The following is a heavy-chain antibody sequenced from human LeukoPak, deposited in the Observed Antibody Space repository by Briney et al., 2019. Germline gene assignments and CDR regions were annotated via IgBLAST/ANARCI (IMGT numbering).Heavy chain of an antibody. Sequence: GGSLRLSCAASGFTFSSYGMNWVRQAPGKGLEWVSYISSDSSPIYYADSVKGRFTISRVNAKNSLYLQMNSLRAEDTAVYYCARVASSNTKYNGFDIWGQGTMVTVSS. CDR1: GFTFSSYG. V-gene: IGHV3-48*04. D-gene: IGHD1-1*01. CDR2: ISSDSSPI. CDR3: ARVASSNTKYNGFDI. J-gene: IGHJ3*02.